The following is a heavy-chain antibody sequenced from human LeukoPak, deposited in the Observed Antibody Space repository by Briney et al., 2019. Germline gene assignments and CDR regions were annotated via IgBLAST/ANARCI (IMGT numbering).Heavy chain of an antibody. V-gene: IGHV4-34*01. Sequence: SETLSLTCAVYGGSLSAYYWTWIRQPPGKGLEWIGEINHGGSTNYNPSLKSRVTISIDTSKNRFSLKLSSVTAADTAVYYCARGYSSSWYFDYWGQGTLVTVSS. CDR2: INHGGST. J-gene: IGHJ4*02. CDR1: GGSLSAYY. D-gene: IGHD6-13*01. CDR3: ARGYSSSWYFDY.